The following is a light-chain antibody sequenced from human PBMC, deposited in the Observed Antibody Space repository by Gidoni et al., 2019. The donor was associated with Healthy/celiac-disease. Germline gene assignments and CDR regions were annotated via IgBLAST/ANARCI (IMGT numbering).Light chain of an antibody. CDR2: KDS. CDR3: QSADSSGTVV. V-gene: IGLV3-25*03. Sequence: SYELTQPPSVSVSPGQTARITCPGDALPKQYACWYQQKPGQAPVLVIYKDSERPSGIPERFSGSSSGTTVTFTISGVQAEDEADYYCQSADSSGTVVFGGGTKLTVL. J-gene: IGLJ2*01. CDR1: ALPKQY.